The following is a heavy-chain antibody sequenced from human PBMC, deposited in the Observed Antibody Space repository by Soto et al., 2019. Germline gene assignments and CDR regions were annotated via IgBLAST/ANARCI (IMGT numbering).Heavy chain of an antibody. CDR1: GGSVSSGSYY. CDR3: ARLPIQLWLPYYYYGMDV. Sequence: SETLSLTCTVSGGSVSSGSYYWSWIRQPPGKGLEWIGYIYYSGSTNYNPSLKSRVTISVDTSKNQFSLKLSSVTAADTAVYYCARLPIQLWLPYYYYGMDVWGQGTTVT. V-gene: IGHV4-61*01. J-gene: IGHJ6*02. D-gene: IGHD5-18*01. CDR2: IYYSGST.